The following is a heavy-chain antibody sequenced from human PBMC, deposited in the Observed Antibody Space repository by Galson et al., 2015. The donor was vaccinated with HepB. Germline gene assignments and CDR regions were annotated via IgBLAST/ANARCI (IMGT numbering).Heavy chain of an antibody. CDR3: ARGGVVPAASSYYYYYGMDV. J-gene: IGHJ6*02. D-gene: IGHD2-2*01. Sequence: SLRLSCAASGFTFSSYAMHWVRQAPGKGLEWVAVISYDGSNKYYADSVKGRLTISRDNSKNTLYLQMNSLRAEDTAVYYCARGGVVPAASSYYYYYGMDVWGQGTTVTVSS. CDR2: ISYDGSNK. CDR1: GFTFSSYA. V-gene: IGHV3-30-3*01.